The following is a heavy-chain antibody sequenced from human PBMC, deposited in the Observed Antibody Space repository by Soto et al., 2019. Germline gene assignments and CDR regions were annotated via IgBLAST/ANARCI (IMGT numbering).Heavy chain of an antibody. CDR3: AKTEACDILTGYYDY. J-gene: IGHJ4*02. Sequence: PGGSLRLSCAASGFTFSSYAMSWVRQAPGKGLEWVSAISGSGGSTYYADSVKGRFTISRDNSKNTLYLQMNSLRAEDTAVYYCAKTEACDILTGYYDYWGQGTLVTVSS. CDR1: GFTFSSYA. V-gene: IGHV3-23*01. D-gene: IGHD3-9*01. CDR2: ISGSGGST.